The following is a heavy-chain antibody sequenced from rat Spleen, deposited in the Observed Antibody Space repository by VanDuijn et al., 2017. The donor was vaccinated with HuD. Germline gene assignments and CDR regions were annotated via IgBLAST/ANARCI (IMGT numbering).Heavy chain of an antibody. J-gene: IGHJ3*01. CDR3: ARSDGTHYYLPFAD. CDR2: INSAGST. D-gene: IGHD1-1*01. V-gene: IGHV3-3*01. CDR1: GPSIPSSSR. Sequence: EVQLQESGPGLVKPSQSLSLTCSVTGPSIPSSSRWNWIRTFPGNKLEWMGYINSAGSTTYNPSLKSQISISRDTSKNQFFLQVDSVTTEDTATYYCARSDGTHYYLPFADWGQGTLVTVSS.